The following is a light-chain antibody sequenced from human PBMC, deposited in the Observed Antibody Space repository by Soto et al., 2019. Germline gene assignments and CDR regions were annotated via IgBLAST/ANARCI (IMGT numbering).Light chain of an antibody. CDR3: QQYYQWPGT. CDR2: DAS. CDR1: QNVINN. V-gene: IGKV3-15*01. Sequence: EIVMTQSPATLSVSPGEGATLSCRASQNVINNLAWYQQKPGQAPRLLTYDASTRATGIPARFSGRGSGTEFTLTISSLQSEDFAVYYCQQYYQWPGTFGGGTRVEIK. J-gene: IGKJ4*01.